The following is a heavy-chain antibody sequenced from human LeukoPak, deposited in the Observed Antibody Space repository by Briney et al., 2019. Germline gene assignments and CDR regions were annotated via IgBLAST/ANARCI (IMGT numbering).Heavy chain of an antibody. J-gene: IGHJ6*02. D-gene: IGHD3-3*01. CDR1: GXTFSSYA. Sequence: GGSLRLSCAASGXTFSSYAMSWVRQAPGKGLEWVSGISDSSDRTQYADSVKGRFTISRDKSKKTLYLQMNSLRAEDTAIYYCARDHRITIFGVVLSYGMDVWGQGTTVTVSS. V-gene: IGHV3-23*01. CDR2: ISDSSDRT. CDR3: ARDHRITIFGVVLSYGMDV.